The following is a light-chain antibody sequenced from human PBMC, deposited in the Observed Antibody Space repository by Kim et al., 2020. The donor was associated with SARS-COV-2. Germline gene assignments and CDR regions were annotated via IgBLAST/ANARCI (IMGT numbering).Light chain of an antibody. Sequence: QSALTQPASVSGSPGQSITISCTGTSSDVGGYNYVSWYQQHPGKAPKLMIYDVTNRPSGVSNRFSGSKSGNTASLTISGLKPEDEAYYYGRSYPSGSPPHGVSGGGTQLTAL. CDR2: DVT. J-gene: IGLJ2*01. V-gene: IGLV2-14*03. CDR3: RSYPSGSPPHGV. CDR1: SSDVGGYNY.